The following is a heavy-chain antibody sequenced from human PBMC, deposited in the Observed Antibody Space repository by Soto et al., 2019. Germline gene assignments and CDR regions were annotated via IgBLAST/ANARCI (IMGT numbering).Heavy chain of an antibody. CDR2: IYHSGST. CDR3: ASSREDFWDRDCFDP. D-gene: IGHD3-3*01. V-gene: IGHV4-30-2*01. Sequence: SETLSLTCAVSGGSISSGGYSWSWIRQPPGKGLEWIGYIYHSGSTYYNPSLKSRVTISVDRSKNQFSLKLSSVTAADTAVYYCASSREDFWDRDCFDPWGQGTLVTVSS. CDR1: GGSISSGGYS. J-gene: IGHJ5*02.